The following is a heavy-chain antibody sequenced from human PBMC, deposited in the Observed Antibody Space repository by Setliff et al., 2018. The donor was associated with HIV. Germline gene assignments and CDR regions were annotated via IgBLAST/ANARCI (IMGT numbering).Heavy chain of an antibody. CDR2: INPNSGGP. J-gene: IGHJ4*02. V-gene: IGHV1-2*06. CDR3: ARGSSLDLGHYLDY. D-gene: IGHD3-16*01. CDR1: GYSFTGYY. Sequence: ASVKVSCKASGYSFTGYYMHWVRQAPGQGLEWMGRINPNSGGPNYAQKFQGRVTMTRDASISTAYMELSSLRSDDTAVYYCARGSSLDLGHYLDYWGQGALVTVSS.